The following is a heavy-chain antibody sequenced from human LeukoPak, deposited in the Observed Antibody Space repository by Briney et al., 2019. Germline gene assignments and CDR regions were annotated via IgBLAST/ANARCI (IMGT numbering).Heavy chain of an antibody. CDR2: ICYSGST. Sequence: PSETLSLTCTVSGGSIRGYYWSWIRQPPGKGLEWIGYICYSGSTNYNPSLQSRVTISVDTSKNQFSLNLTSVTAADTAVYYCARYGSGTYPRFDYWGQGILVTV. CDR3: ARYGSGTYPRFDY. CDR1: GGSIRGYY. J-gene: IGHJ4*02. V-gene: IGHV4-59*08. D-gene: IGHD3-10*01.